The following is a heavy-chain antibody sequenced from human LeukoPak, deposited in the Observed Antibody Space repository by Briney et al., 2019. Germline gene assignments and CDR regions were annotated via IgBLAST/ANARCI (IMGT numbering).Heavy chain of an antibody. V-gene: IGHV3-30-3*01. CDR1: GFTFSSYA. CDR2: ISYDGSNK. Sequence: PGRSLRLSCAASGFTFSSYATHWVRQAPGKGLEWVAVISYDGSNKYYADSVKGRFTISRDNSKNTLYLQMNSLRAEDTAVYYCARSEMTNQFDYYYGMDVWGQGTTVTVSS. D-gene: IGHD4-11*01. CDR3: ARSEMTNQFDYYYGMDV. J-gene: IGHJ6*02.